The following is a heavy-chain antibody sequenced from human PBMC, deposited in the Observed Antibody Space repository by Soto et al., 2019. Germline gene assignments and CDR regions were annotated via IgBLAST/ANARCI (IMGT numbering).Heavy chain of an antibody. Sequence: GGSLRLSCAASGFSFSNNGMHWVRQAPGKGLEWVAIISYDGSKKYYADSVKGRFTISRDNSKNTLYLQMNSLRVEDTAIYYCAKDRVESGLGEIDYWGQGTLVTVSS. D-gene: IGHD3-16*01. V-gene: IGHV3-30*18. CDR3: AKDRVESGLGEIDY. CDR1: GFSFSNNG. CDR2: ISYDGSKK. J-gene: IGHJ4*02.